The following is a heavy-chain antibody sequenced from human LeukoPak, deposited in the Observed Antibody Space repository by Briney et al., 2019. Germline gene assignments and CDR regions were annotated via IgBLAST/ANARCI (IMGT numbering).Heavy chain of an antibody. Sequence: ASVKVSCTTSGYTFSRHYIHWVRQAPGQGLEWLGIINTSGATTRYGQNFKGRVTATRDTSTSTVYMEMSSLNSEDTAVYYCARGLESSGWYGMDVWGQGTTIIVSS. V-gene: IGHV1-46*01. CDR1: GYTFSRHY. CDR2: INTSGATT. J-gene: IGHJ6*02. D-gene: IGHD6-19*01. CDR3: ARGLESSGWYGMDV.